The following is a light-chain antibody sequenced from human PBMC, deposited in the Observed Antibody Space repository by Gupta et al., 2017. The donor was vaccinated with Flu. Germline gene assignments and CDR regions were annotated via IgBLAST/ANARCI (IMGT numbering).Light chain of an antibody. CDR2: KAS. V-gene: IGKV1-5*03. Sequence: GDRVTITCRASQSINNWLTWYQQKPGKAPKVLIYKASTLESGVPSRFSGSGSGTEFALTISSLQPDDFATYYCQQYNNYSPTFGPGTKVDN. CDR1: QSINNW. J-gene: IGKJ3*01. CDR3: QQYNNYSPT.